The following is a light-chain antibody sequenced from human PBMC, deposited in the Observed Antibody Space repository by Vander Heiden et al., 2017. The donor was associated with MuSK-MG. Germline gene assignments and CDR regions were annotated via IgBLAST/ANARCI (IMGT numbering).Light chain of an antibody. CDR2: EVT. Sequence: SPGQSVTISCTGTSSDVGGNNHVSWYVQHPGKAPNLLMYEVTKRPSGVPDRVSGSKSGNTASLTVSGLRDEDEADDVCDSYAEDTSNLCGGGTKLTVL. V-gene: IGLV2-8*01. CDR1: SSDVGGNNH. CDR3: DSYAEDTSNL. J-gene: IGLJ2*01.